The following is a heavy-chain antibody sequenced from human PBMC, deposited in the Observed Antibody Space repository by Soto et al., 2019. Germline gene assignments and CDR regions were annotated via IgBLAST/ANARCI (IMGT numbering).Heavy chain of an antibody. D-gene: IGHD7-27*01. CDR3: ARDGSQLGRDY. Sequence: ASVKVSCKASCYTFTNYGITLFRQAPGQGLEWMGWISPYNGNTNYAQKLQGRVTMTTDTSTSTAYMELRSLRSDDTAVYYCARDGSQLGRDYWGQGTLVTVSS. CDR1: CYTFTNYG. V-gene: IGHV1-18*01. J-gene: IGHJ4*02. CDR2: ISPYNGNT.